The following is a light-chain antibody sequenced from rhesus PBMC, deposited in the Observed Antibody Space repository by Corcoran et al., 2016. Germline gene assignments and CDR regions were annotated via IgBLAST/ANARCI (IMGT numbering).Light chain of an antibody. CDR3: QQRNSYPYS. Sequence: DIQLTQSPSSLSASVGDRVTITCRASQDISSYLAWYQQKPGKAPTLLIYDASNLQSGVPSRLSGSGSGTHFTLTISSLQPEDFAVYYCQQRNSYPYSFGRGTKVEIK. CDR2: DAS. J-gene: IGKJ2*01. CDR1: QDISSY. V-gene: IGKV1-38*01.